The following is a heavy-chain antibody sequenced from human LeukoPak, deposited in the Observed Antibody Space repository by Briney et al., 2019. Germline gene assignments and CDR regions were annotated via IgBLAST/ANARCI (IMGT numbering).Heavy chain of an antibody. V-gene: IGHV1-69*06. Sequence: ASVKVSCKASGGTFSSYAISWVRQAPGQGLEWMGGIIPIFGTANYAQTFQGRVTITADKSPSTAYMELSSLRSEDTAVYYCARDRGGYPLFDYWGQGTLVTVSS. J-gene: IGHJ4*02. CDR2: IIPIFGTA. CDR3: ARDRGGYPLFDY. D-gene: IGHD5-12*01. CDR1: GGTFSSYA.